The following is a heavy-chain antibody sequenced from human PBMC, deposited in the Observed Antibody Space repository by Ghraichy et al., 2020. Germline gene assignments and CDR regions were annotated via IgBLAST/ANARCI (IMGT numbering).Heavy chain of an antibody. V-gene: IGHV3-23*01. CDR1: GFTFSSYA. J-gene: IGHJ6*02. CDR3: AKDYYDSSGYYYYYYYYYGMDV. Sequence: LSLTCAASGFTFSSYAMSWVRQAPGKGLEWVSAISGSGGSTYYADSVKGRFTISRDNSKNTLYLQMNSLRAEDTAVYYCAKDYYDSSGYYYYYYYYYGMDVWGQGTTVTVSS. D-gene: IGHD3-22*01. CDR2: ISGSGGST.